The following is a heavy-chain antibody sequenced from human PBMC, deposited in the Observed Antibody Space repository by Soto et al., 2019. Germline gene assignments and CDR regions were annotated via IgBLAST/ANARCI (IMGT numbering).Heavy chain of an antibody. J-gene: IGHJ6*02. D-gene: IGHD1-7*01. V-gene: IGHV3-30-3*01. Sequence: GGSLRLSCAASGFTFSSYAMHWVRQAPGKGLEWVAVISYDGSNKYYADSVKGRFTISRDNSKNTLYLQMNSLRAEDTAVYYCARRPGITGTGGYYYYYGMDVWGQGTTVTVSS. CDR2: ISYDGSNK. CDR3: ARRPGITGTGGYYYYYGMDV. CDR1: GFTFSSYA.